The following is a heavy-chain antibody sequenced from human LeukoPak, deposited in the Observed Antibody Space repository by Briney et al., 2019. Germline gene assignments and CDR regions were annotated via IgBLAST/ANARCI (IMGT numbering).Heavy chain of an antibody. D-gene: IGHD4-17*01. CDR1: GGSFSGYY. V-gene: IGHV4-59*01. CDR3: ARAFSDGDYPDY. Sequence: SETLSLTCAVYGGSFSGYYWSWIRQPPGKGLEWIGYIYYSGSTNYNPSLKSRVTISVDTSKNQFSLKLTSVTAADTAAYYCARAFSDGDYPDYWGQGTLVTVSS. J-gene: IGHJ4*02. CDR2: IYYSGST.